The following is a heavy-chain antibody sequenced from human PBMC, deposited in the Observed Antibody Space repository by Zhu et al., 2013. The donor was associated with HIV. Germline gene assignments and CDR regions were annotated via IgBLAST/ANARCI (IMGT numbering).Heavy chain of an antibody. Sequence: QVQLVQSGAEVKKPGASVKVSCKASGYTFTGYYMHWVRQAPGQGLEWMGWINPNSGGTNYAQKFQGRVTMTRDTSISTAYMELSRLRSDDTAVYYCARVVAAADRPWYFDYWGQGTLVTVSS. CDR1: GYTFTGYY. CDR3: ARVVAAADRPWYFDY. D-gene: IGHD6-13*01. J-gene: IGHJ4*02. CDR2: INPNSGGT. V-gene: IGHV1-2*02.